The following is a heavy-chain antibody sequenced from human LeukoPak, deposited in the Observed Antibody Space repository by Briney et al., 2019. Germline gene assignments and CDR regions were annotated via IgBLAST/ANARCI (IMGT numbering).Heavy chain of an antibody. V-gene: IGHV5-51*01. D-gene: IGHD3-10*01. Sequence: GESLKISCKGSGYSFTSYWIGWVRQMPGKGLDWMGNTYPGYSDTRYSPSFQGQVTISADKSISTAYLQWSSLKASDTAMYYCARRGSYYDYGDFWGQGTLVTVSS. CDR2: TYPGYSDT. CDR3: ARRGSYYDYGDF. CDR1: GYSFTSYW. J-gene: IGHJ4*02.